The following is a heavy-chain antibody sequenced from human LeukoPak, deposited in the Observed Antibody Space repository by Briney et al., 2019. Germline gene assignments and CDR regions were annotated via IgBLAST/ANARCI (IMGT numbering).Heavy chain of an antibody. CDR1: GFTFSSYA. D-gene: IGHD5-24*01. J-gene: IGHJ4*02. Sequence: GGSLRLSCAASGFTFSSYAMSWVRQAPGKGLEWVSAISGSGGSTYYGDSVKGRFTISRDNSKNTLYLQMNSLRAEDTAVYYCAKPCLGVMATTLIDYWGQGTLVTVSS. CDR2: ISGSGGST. CDR3: AKPCLGVMATTLIDY. V-gene: IGHV3-23*01.